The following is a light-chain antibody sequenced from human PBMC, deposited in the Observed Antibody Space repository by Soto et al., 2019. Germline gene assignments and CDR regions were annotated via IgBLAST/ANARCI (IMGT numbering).Light chain of an antibody. J-gene: IGKJ1*01. V-gene: IGKV3-15*01. CDR2: GAS. Sequence: EIVVTQSPATLSVSPGERATLSCRASQSVNTIFAWYQQKPGQAPRLLIYGASTRATGITARFSGSGSGTEFTLTISSLQSEDFAVYYCQQYNNWPSWTFGQGTKVDIK. CDR3: QQYNNWPSWT. CDR1: QSVNTI.